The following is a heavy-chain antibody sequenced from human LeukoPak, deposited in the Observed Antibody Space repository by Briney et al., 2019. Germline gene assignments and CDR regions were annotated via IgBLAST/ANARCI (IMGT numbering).Heavy chain of an antibody. D-gene: IGHD1-26*01. CDR2: ISSSSSYI. Sequence: GGSLRLSCAASRFTFSSYSMNWVRQAPGKGLEWVSSISSSSSYIYYADSVKGRFTISRDNAKNSLYLQMNSLRAEDTAVYYCAAEKIVGAVFDYWGQGTLVTVSS. CDR1: RFTFSSYS. CDR3: AAEKIVGAVFDY. V-gene: IGHV3-21*01. J-gene: IGHJ4*02.